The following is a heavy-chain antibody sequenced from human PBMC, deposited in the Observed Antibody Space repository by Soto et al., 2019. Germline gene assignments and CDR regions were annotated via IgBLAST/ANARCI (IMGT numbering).Heavy chain of an antibody. Sequence: EVQLVESGGGLVKPGGSLRLSCAASGFTFSSYRMNWVRQAAGKGLEWVSSISTESSSIDYADSVQGRFTISRDNAKKSLYLQMNSLSAEDTAVYYCAGDPSAQWEPDQYVQHWGQGTLVTVSS. V-gene: IGHV3-21*01. CDR3: AGDPSAQWEPDQYVQH. CDR2: ISTESSSI. J-gene: IGHJ1*01. CDR1: GFTFSSYR. D-gene: IGHD1-26*01.